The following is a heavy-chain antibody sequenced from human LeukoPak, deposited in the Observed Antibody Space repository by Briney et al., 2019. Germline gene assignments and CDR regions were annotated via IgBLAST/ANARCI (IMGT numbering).Heavy chain of an antibody. D-gene: IGHD6-6*01. J-gene: IGHJ4*02. CDR2: IIPIFGTA. V-gene: IGHV1-69*05. CDR1: GGTFSSYA. Sequence: ASVKVSCKASGGTFSSYAISWVRQAPGQGLEWMGGIIPIFGTANYAQKFQGRVTITTDESTSTAYMELSSLRSEDTAVYYCASRECSSSPHFDYWGQGTLVTVSS. CDR3: ASRECSSSPHFDY.